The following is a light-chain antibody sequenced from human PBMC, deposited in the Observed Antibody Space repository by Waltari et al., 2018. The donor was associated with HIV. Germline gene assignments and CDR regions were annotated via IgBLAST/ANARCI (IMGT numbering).Light chain of an antibody. Sequence: SYELTQPPSVSVSPGQTASITCSGDKLGDKYACWYQQKPGHAPGLVIYQESRRPSGIPGRFAGPNSGNTATLTISGTQAMDEADDYCQAWDSSTVVFGGGTKLTVL. CDR1: KLGDKY. CDR3: QAWDSSTVV. J-gene: IGLJ2*01. CDR2: QES. V-gene: IGLV3-1*01.